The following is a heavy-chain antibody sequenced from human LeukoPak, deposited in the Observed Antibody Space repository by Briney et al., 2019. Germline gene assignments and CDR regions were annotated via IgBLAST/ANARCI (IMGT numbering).Heavy chain of an antibody. J-gene: IGHJ5*02. D-gene: IGHD6-13*01. CDR2: IYYSGST. CDR1: GGSISSGGYY. CDR3: ARVIAAALDP. V-gene: IGHV4-31*03. Sequence: SETLSLTCTVSGGSISSGGYYWSWIRQHPGKGLEWIGYIYYSGSTYYNPSLKSRVTISVDTSKNQFSLKLSSVTAADTAVYYCARVIAAALDPWGQGTLVTVSS.